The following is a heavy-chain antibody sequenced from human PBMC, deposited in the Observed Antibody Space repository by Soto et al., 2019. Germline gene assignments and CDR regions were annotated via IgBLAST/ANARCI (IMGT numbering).Heavy chain of an antibody. V-gene: IGHV3-23*01. CDR3: AKTTDGWFSAFEI. CDR2: ISGRGTTA. Sequence: SRISKKPGKGLEWVSSISGRGTTAYYADSVKGRFIFSRDNPKNTMYLQMNSLRAEDTAVYFCAKTTDGWFSAFEIWGQGTVVTVSS. D-gene: IGHD6-19*01. J-gene: IGHJ3*02.